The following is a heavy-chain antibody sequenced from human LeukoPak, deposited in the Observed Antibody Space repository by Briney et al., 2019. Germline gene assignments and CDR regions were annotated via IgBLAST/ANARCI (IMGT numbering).Heavy chain of an antibody. V-gene: IGHV1-69*06. Sequence: SVKVSCKASGGTFSSDAISWVRQAPGQGLEWMGGIIPIFGTANYAQKFQGRVTITADKSTSTAYMELSSLRSEDTAVYYCARAPAAGTDHFDYWGQGTLVTVSS. CDR3: ARAPAAGTDHFDY. CDR1: GGTFSSDA. CDR2: IIPIFGTA. J-gene: IGHJ4*02. D-gene: IGHD6-13*01.